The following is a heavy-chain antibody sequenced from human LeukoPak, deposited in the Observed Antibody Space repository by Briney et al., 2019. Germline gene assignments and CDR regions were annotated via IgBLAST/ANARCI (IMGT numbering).Heavy chain of an antibody. CDR1: GFTFSSYS. CDR2: ISSISSYI. J-gene: IGHJ5*01. Sequence: GGSLRLSCAASGFTFSSYSMNWVRQAPGKGLEWVSSISSISSYIYYADSVKGRFTVSRDNAKNSLYLQMDSLRAEDTAVYYCAKSASWYSAWWDSWGQGTVVTVSS. CDR3: AKSASWYSAWWDS. D-gene: IGHD1-1*01. V-gene: IGHV3-21*01.